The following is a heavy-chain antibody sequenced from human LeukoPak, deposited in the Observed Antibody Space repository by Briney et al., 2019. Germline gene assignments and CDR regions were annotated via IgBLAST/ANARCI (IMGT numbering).Heavy chain of an antibody. V-gene: IGHV3-7*01. D-gene: IGHD1-26*01. Sequence: GGSLRLSCEASGFSFSAAWMTWVRQAPGKGLEGVATIKNDGSDKYYVDSVKGRFTLSRDNAKNSVYLQMNSLGVEDTGVYYCVNLGYSDGGQGTLVTVSS. CDR2: IKNDGSDK. CDR3: VNLGYSD. J-gene: IGHJ4*02. CDR1: GFSFSAAW.